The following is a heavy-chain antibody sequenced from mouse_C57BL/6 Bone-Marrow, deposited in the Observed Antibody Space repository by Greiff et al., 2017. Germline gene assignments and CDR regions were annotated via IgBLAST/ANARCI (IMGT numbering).Heavy chain of an antibody. D-gene: IGHD2-2*01. CDR2: IRNKANNHAT. CDR1: GFTFSDAW. J-gene: IGHJ4*01. CDR3: TRPLWLRRDYAMDY. Sequence: EVQLQESGGGLVQPGGSMKLSCAASGFTFSDAWMDWVRQSPEKGLEWVAEIRNKANNHATYYAESVKGRFTISRDDSKSGVYLQMNSLRAEDTGIYYCTRPLWLRRDYAMDYWGQGTSVTVSS. V-gene: IGHV6-6*01.